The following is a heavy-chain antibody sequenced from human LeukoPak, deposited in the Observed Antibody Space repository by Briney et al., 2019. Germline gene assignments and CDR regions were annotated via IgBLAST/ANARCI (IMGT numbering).Heavy chain of an antibody. CDR1: GFSFSSYA. D-gene: IGHD4-17*01. CDR2: ISHSGGST. Sequence: PAWSLRLSCAASGFSFSSYAMSWVRQPPGKGLEWVSAISHSGGSTYYAHSVKGRFTISRDNSKKTLSLKMNSVTAADTAVYYCAKRAVRYGMAFIDYWGQGTLVTVSS. CDR3: AKRAVRYGMAFIDY. V-gene: IGHV3-23*01. J-gene: IGHJ4*02.